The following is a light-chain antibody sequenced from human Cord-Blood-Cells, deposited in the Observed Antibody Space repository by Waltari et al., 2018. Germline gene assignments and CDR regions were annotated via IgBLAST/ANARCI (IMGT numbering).Light chain of an antibody. J-gene: IGKJ1*01. CDR3: QQYNNWPQT. CDR1: QSVSSN. CDR2: GAS. Sequence: EIVMTQSPATLSVSPGERATLSCRASQSVSSNLAWYQQKPGQAPRLLIYGASTRATGIPARFSGSGSGTEFTLTISSLQSEDFAVYYCQQYNNWPQTFDQGP. V-gene: IGKV3-15*01.